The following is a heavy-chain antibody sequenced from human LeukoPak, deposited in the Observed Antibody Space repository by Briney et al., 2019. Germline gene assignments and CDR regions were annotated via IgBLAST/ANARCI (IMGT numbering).Heavy chain of an antibody. Sequence: SETLSLTCTVSGGSVSSYSYYWSWIRQPPGKGLEWIGYSYYSGSTNYNPSLKSRVTISVDTSKNQFSLKLSSVTAADTAVYYCARGPYTSGWFSLDYWGQGTLVTVSS. J-gene: IGHJ4*02. CDR1: GGSVSSYSYY. CDR3: ARGPYTSGWFSLDY. V-gene: IGHV4-61*01. CDR2: SYYSGST. D-gene: IGHD6-19*01.